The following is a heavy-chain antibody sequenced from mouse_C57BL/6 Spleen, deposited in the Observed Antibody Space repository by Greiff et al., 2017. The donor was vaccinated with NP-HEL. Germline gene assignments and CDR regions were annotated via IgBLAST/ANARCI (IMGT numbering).Heavy chain of an antibody. Sequence: EVKLMESGPELVKPGASVKISCKASGYSFTDYNMNWVKQSNGKSLEWIGVINPNYGTTSYNQKFKGKATLTVDQSSSTAYMQLNSLTSEDSAVYYSARKHGYFYYYAMDYWGQGTSVTVSS. CDR2: INPNYGTT. J-gene: IGHJ4*01. CDR3: ARKHGYFYYYAMDY. CDR1: GYSFTDYN. V-gene: IGHV1-39*01. D-gene: IGHD2-3*01.